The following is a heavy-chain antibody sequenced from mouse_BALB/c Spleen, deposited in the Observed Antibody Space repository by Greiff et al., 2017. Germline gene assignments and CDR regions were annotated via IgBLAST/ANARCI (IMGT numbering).Heavy chain of an antibody. CDR2: IWGDGST. CDR3: ARVGYYGSSAFDY. V-gene: IGHV2-6-7*01. J-gene: IGHJ2*01. Sequence: QVQLKQSGPGLVAPSQSLSITCTVSGFSLTGYGVNWVRQPPGKGLEWLGMIWGDGSTDYNSALKSRLSISKDNSKSQVFLKMNSLQTDDTARYYCARVGYYGSSAFDYWGQGTTLTVAS. D-gene: IGHD1-1*01. CDR1: GFSLTGYG.